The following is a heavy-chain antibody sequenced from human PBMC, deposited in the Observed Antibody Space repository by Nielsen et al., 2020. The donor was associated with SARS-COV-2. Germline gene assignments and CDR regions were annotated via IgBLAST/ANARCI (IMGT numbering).Heavy chain of an antibody. V-gene: IGHV3-48*01. CDR3: ARDYGDDGLYNYYYMDV. CDR1: GFTFSSYS. D-gene: IGHD4-17*01. CDR2: ISSSSSTI. J-gene: IGHJ6*03. Sequence: GGSLRLSCAASGFTFSSYSMNWVRQAPGKGLEWVSHISSSSSTIYYADSVKGRFTISRDNAKNSLYLQMNSLSAEDTAVYYCARDYGDDGLYNYYYMDVWGKGTTVTVSS.